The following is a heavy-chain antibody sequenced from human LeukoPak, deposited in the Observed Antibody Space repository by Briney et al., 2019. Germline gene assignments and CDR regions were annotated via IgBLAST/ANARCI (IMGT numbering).Heavy chain of an antibody. J-gene: IGHJ4*02. V-gene: IGHV5-51*01. CDR2: IYPHDSDA. CDR3: ARFRKWEPLDS. CDR1: GYTFPNSW. Sequence: GESLKISCQGSGYTFPNSWIAWVRQMPGKGLEFMGIIYPHDSDARYSPSFQGQVVISADKSLNTAYLQWSRLRASDSGVYLCARFRKWEPLDSWGQGTLVIVSS. D-gene: IGHD1-26*01.